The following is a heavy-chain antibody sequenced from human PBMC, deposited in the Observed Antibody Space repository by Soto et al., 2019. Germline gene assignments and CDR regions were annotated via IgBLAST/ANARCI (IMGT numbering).Heavy chain of an antibody. CDR1: GFTFGDYA. CDR3: ARGRTRLDY. D-gene: IGHD4-17*01. J-gene: IGHJ4*02. Sequence: PGGSLRLSCLGSGFTFGDYAMSWVRQAPGKGLEWVSLIRSKASGETIEYAASVRGRFTISRDDSKSIAYLQMNSLETEDTAVYYCARGRTRLDYWGQGALVTVSS. CDR2: IRSKASGETI. V-gene: IGHV3-49*04.